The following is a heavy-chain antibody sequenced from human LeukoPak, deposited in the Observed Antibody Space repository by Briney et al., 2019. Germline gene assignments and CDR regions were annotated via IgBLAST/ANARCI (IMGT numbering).Heavy chain of an antibody. CDR2: MNPNSGNK. CDR3: ARDAFGRSGYCSSTSCSNWFDP. J-gene: IGHJ5*02. V-gene: IGHV1-18*01. D-gene: IGHD2-2*03. Sequence: ASVKVSYKASGYTFTSYDINWVRQATGQGLEWMGWMNPNSGNKNHAHKLHGRGTITTDPATTPASLELRSLRSDHTAVYYCARDAFGRSGYCSSTSCSNWFDPWGQGTLVTVSS. CDR1: GYTFTSYD.